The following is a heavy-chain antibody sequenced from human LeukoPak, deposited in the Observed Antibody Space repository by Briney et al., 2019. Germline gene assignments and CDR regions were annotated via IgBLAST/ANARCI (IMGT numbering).Heavy chain of an antibody. D-gene: IGHD1-26*01. CDR1: GGTFSSYA. Sequence: VASVKVSCKTSGGTFSSYAISWVRQAPGQGLEWMGGISPIFGTAKYAQKFQGRVTITADESTSTAYMELSSLRSEDTAVYYCARGGGSHFQFDYWGQGTLVTVSS. CDR3: ARGGGSHFQFDY. J-gene: IGHJ4*02. V-gene: IGHV1-69*01. CDR2: ISPIFGTA.